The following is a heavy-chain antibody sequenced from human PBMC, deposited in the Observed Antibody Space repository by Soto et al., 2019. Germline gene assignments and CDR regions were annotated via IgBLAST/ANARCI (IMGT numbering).Heavy chain of an antibody. D-gene: IGHD6-19*01. V-gene: IGHV5-10-1*01. Sequence: PGESLKISCKGSVYSFTSYWISWVRQMPGKGLEWVGGIDPSDSYTNYSPSFQGHVTISADKSISTAYLQWSSLKASDTAMYYCARRRPYSSGWYGGAYYYYGMDVWVQGTTVTVSS. J-gene: IGHJ6*02. CDR3: ARRRPYSSGWYGGAYYYYGMDV. CDR2: IDPSDSYT. CDR1: VYSFTSYW.